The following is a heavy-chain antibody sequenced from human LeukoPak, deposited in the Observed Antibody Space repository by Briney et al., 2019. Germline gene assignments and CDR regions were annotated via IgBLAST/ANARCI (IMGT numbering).Heavy chain of an antibody. CDR3: ARFGVDYDMDV. J-gene: IGHJ6*02. CDR1: GGSISGHY. CDR2: IHYSGRP. Sequence: SETLSLTCSVSGGSISGHYWTWIRQPPGKGLEWIGQIHYSGRPDYNPSLKSRVTISVDTSKNQLSLKVTSVTGADTAVYYCARFGVDYDMDVWGQGTTVTVSS. V-gene: IGHV4-59*11. D-gene: IGHD3-16*01.